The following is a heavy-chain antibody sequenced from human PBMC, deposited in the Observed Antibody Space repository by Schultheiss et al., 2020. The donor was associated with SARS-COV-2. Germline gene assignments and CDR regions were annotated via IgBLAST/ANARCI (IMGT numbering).Heavy chain of an antibody. CDR1: GGSISSNY. D-gene: IGHD3-3*01. Sequence: SETLSLTCTVSGGSISSNYWSWIRQPPGKGLEWIGYIYYSGSTNYNPSLKSRVTISVDTSKNQFSLKLSSVTAADTAVYYCARDRYDFWSGYVSYWYFDLWGRGTLVTVSS. J-gene: IGHJ2*01. CDR3: ARDRYDFWSGYVSYWYFDL. V-gene: IGHV4-59*01. CDR2: IYYSGST.